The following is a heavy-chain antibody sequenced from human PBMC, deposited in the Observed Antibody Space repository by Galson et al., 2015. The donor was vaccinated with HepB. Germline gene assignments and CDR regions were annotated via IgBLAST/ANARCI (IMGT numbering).Heavy chain of an antibody. Sequence: SLRLSCAASGFTFSSYSMNWVRQAPGKGLEWVSSISSSSSYRYYADSVKGRFTISRDNAKNSLYLQMNSLRAEDTAVYYCARGAVAGDPPLLDPWGQGTLVTVSS. CDR3: ARGAVAGDPPLLDP. D-gene: IGHD6-19*01. CDR1: GFTFSSYS. V-gene: IGHV3-21*01. J-gene: IGHJ5*02. CDR2: ISSSSSYR.